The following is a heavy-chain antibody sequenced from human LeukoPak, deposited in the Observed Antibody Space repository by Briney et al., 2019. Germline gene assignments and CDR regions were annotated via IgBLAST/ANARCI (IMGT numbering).Heavy chain of an antibody. CDR1: GGSISSYY. Sequence: SETLSLTCTVSGGSISSYYWSWIRQPPGKGLEWIGYIYYSGSTNYNPSLKSRVTISVDTSKNQFSLKLSSVTAADTAVYYCARVGYYDSSGYHDAFGIWGQGTMVTVSS. CDR2: IYYSGST. CDR3: ARVGYYDSSGYHDAFGI. D-gene: IGHD3-22*01. J-gene: IGHJ3*02. V-gene: IGHV4-59*01.